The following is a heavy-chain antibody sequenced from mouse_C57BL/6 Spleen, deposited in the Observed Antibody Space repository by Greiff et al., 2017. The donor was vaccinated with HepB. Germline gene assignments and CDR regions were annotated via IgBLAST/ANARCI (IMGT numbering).Heavy chain of an antibody. J-gene: IGHJ3*01. V-gene: IGHV5-4*01. CDR2: ISDGGSYT. CDR3: ARDGHGGFAY. CDR1: GFTFSSYA. Sequence: EVKLMESGGGLVKPGGSLKLSCAASGFTFSSYAMSWVRQTPEKRLEWVATISDGGSYTYYPDNVKGRFTISRDNAKNNLYLQMSHLKSEDTAMYYCARDGHGGFAYWGQGTLVTVSA.